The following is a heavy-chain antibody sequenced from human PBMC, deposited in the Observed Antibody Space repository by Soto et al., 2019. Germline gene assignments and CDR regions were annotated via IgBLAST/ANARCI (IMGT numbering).Heavy chain of an antibody. V-gene: IGHV4-34*01. Sequence: QVQLQQWGAGLLKPSETLSLTCAVYGGSFSGYYWSWIRQPPGKGLEWIGEINHSGSTNYNPSLMSRVTISVDTSKNQFSLKLSSVTAADTAVYYCARGQHQPLPPAGTSYMDVWGKGTTVTVSS. CDR2: INHSGST. J-gene: IGHJ6*03. D-gene: IGHD2-2*01. CDR1: GGSFSGYY. CDR3: ARGQHQPLPPAGTSYMDV.